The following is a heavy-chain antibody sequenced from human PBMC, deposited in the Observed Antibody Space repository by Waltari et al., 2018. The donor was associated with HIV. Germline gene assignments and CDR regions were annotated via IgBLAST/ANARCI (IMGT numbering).Heavy chain of an antibody. Sequence: QLQLQESGPGLVKPSETLSLTCTVSGGSISSSSYYWGWIRQPPGKGLEWIGSIYYSGSTYYNPSLKSRVTISVDTSKNQFSLKLSSVTAADTAVYYCANQETVTIAARPGGGMDVWGQGTTVTVSS. CDR3: ANQETVTIAARPGGGMDV. CDR2: IYYSGST. J-gene: IGHJ6*02. V-gene: IGHV4-39*01. D-gene: IGHD6-6*01. CDR1: GGSISSSSYY.